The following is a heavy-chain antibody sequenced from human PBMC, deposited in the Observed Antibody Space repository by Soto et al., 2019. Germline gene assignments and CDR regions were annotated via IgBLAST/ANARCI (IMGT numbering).Heavy chain of an antibody. D-gene: IGHD2-21*01. CDR3: AKATSATCTGSICYSFDY. V-gene: IGHV3-23*01. CDR2: FSGGRDTT. J-gene: IGHJ4*02. CDR1: GFTFSSYA. Sequence: PGGSLRLSCVASGFTFSSYAMSWVRQAPGQRLEWVATFSGGRDTTWHADSVKGRFTVSGDSSKNTLSPQMNSLRPEDTALYYCAKATSATCTGSICYSFDYWGQGTLVTVSS.